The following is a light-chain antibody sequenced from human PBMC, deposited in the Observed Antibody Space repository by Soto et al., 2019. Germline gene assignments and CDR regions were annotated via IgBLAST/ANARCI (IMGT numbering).Light chain of an antibody. V-gene: IGKV1D-12*01. CDR3: PQANSFPLT. Sequence: DIQMTQYPSSVSASVGDRVTIACRASQGINNWLAWYQQKQGKAPKLLIYTTSSLQSGVPSRFSGSGSGTDFTLTISSLQPEDSATYYCPQANSFPLTFGGGTNVEIK. CDR1: QGINNW. J-gene: IGKJ4*01. CDR2: TTS.